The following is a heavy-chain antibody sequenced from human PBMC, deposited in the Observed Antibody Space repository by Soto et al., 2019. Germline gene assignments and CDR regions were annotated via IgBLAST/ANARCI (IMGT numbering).Heavy chain of an antibody. CDR2: IYYSGST. CDR3: AGGGGSYGPFDY. D-gene: IGHD1-26*01. CDR1: GGSVNSGSYY. Sequence: QVQLQESGPGLVKPSETLSLTCTVSGGSVNSGSYYWSWIRQPPGKGQEWIGYIYYSGSTNYNPSLKIRVTMSVDTSKNQFSLKLSSVTAAATAVYCRAGGGGSYGPFDYWGQGTLVTVSS. J-gene: IGHJ4*02. V-gene: IGHV4-61*01.